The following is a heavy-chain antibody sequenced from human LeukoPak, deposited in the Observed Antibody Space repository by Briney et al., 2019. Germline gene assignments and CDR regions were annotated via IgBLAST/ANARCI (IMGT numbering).Heavy chain of an antibody. CDR3: ARDEGIAVAGTVWDY. CDR1: GYYISSGYY. Sequence: PSETLSLTCTVSGYYISSGYYWGWIRQPPGKGLEWIGSIYHSGSTYYNPSLKSRVTISVDTSKNQFSLKLSSVTAADTAVYYCARDEGIAVAGTVWDYWGQGTLVTVSS. CDR2: IYHSGST. V-gene: IGHV4-38-2*02. J-gene: IGHJ4*02. D-gene: IGHD6-19*01.